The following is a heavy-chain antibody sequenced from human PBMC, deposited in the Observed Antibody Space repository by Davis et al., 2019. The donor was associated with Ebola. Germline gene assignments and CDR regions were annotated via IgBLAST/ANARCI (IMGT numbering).Heavy chain of an antibody. J-gene: IGHJ4*02. D-gene: IGHD3-22*01. CDR1: GFTFSNYD. CDR3: ARGYYDSSGFNPGDY. V-gene: IGHV3-13*01. CDR2: IGTAGDT. Sequence: GGSLRLSCEASGFTFSNYDMHWVRQATGKGLEWVSAIGTAGDTYYPGSVKGRFTISRENAKNSLYLQMNSLRAEDTAVYYCARGYYDSSGFNPGDYWGQGTLVTVSS.